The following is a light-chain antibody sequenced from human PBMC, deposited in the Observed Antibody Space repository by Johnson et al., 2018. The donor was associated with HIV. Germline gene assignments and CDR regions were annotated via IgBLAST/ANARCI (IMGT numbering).Light chain of an antibody. J-gene: IGLJ1*01. Sequence: QSVLTQPPSVSAAPGQKVSISCSGNSSSIGSNYVSWYQQLPGAAPKLLIYDNNKRPSGIPDRFSGSKSGTSATLGITGLQTGDEADYYCGTWDSSLSAGRFFGTGTKVTVL. CDR1: SSSIGSNY. CDR2: DNN. V-gene: IGLV1-51*01. CDR3: GTWDSSLSAGRF.